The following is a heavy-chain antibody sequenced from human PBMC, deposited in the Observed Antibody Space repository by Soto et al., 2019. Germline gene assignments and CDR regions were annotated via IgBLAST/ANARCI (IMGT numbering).Heavy chain of an antibody. J-gene: IGHJ6*04. V-gene: IGHV3-33*01. Sequence: GGSLRLPCAASAFTSSTYGMLWCRQALGKRLEWVAFIRYDGSNKYYADSVKGRFTISRDNSKNTLYLQMNSLRDEDTAVYYCARPGAAMCGLDVCGKGTTVTVSS. CDR3: ARPGAAMCGLDV. CDR1: AFTSSTYG. D-gene: IGHD2-2*01. CDR2: IRYDGSNK.